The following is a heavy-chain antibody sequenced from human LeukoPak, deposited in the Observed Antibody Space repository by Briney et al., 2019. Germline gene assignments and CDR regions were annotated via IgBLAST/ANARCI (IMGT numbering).Heavy chain of an antibody. Sequence: SVKVSCKAAGGTFSSNAISWVRQAHGQGLEWMGGIIPIFGKANYAKKLQGRVTITADESTSTAYMELSRQRSEETAVYYCARDALKDGYNYVGYWGQGTLVSLSS. CDR3: ARDALKDGYNYVGY. V-gene: IGHV1-69*13. J-gene: IGHJ4*02. D-gene: IGHD5-24*01. CDR2: IIPIFGKA. CDR1: GGTFSSNA.